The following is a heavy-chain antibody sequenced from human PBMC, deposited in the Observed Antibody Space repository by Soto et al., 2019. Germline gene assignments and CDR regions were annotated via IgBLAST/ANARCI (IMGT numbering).Heavy chain of an antibody. CDR2: TYYRSKWYN. Sequence: SQTLSLTCAISGDSVSSNSAAWNWIRHSPSRGLEWLGRTYYRSKWYNDYAVSVKSRITINPDTSKNQFSLQLNSVTPEDTAVYYCARALVLDGNWFDPWGQGTLVTVSS. V-gene: IGHV6-1*01. CDR1: GDSVSSNSAA. J-gene: IGHJ5*02. CDR3: ARALVLDGNWFDP. D-gene: IGHD1-1*01.